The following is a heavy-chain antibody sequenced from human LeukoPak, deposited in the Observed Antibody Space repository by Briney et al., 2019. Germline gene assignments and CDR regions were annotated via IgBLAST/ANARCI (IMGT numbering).Heavy chain of an antibody. CDR1: GGSITSYH. Sequence: SVTLSLTCTISGGSITSYHWSWIRQPPGKGLEWIGYIYYSGSTNYNPSLKSRVTISVDTSKNQFSLNLRSVTAADTAVYYCARGSRDGYNHFDYWGQGTLVTVSS. CDR3: ARGSRDGYNHFDY. V-gene: IGHV4-59*01. D-gene: IGHD5-24*01. CDR2: IYYSGST. J-gene: IGHJ4*02.